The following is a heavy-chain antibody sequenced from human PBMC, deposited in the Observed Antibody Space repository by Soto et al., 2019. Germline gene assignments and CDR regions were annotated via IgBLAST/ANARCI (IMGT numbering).Heavy chain of an antibody. V-gene: IGHV4-31*03. CDR3: AREPRVTGSLDY. D-gene: IGHD7-27*01. J-gene: IGHJ4*02. Sequence: QVQLQESGPGLVKPSQTLSLTCTVSGGSISSGGYYWSWIRQHPGKGLEWIGYIYYSGSTYYNPSLKSRXXIXVXXSKNQFSLKLSSVTAADTAVYYCAREPRVTGSLDYWGQGTLVTVSS. CDR2: IYYSGST. CDR1: GGSISSGGYY.